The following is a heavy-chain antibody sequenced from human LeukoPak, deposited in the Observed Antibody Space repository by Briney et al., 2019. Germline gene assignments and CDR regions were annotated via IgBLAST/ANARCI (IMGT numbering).Heavy chain of an antibody. D-gene: IGHD3-10*01. CDR1: GFTFSSYS. Sequence: PGGSLRLSCAASGFTFSSYSMNWVRQAPGKGLEWASSISSSSSYIYYADSVKGRFTISRDNAKNSLYLQKNSLRAEDTAVYYCARDGSVGQDFDYWGQGTLVTVSS. V-gene: IGHV3-21*01. CDR3: ARDGSVGQDFDY. CDR2: ISSSSSYI. J-gene: IGHJ4*02.